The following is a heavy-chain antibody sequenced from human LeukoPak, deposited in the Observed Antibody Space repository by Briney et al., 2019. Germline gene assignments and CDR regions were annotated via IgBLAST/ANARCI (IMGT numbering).Heavy chain of an antibody. CDR3: ARVGRAVAGHFDY. V-gene: IGHV3-23*01. CDR1: GFTFSSYA. CDR2: ISGSGGST. Sequence: GGSLRLSCAASGFTFSSYAMSWVRQAPGKGLEWVSAISGSGGSTYYADSVKGRFTISRHNSKNTLYLQMNSLRAEDTAVYYCARVGRAVAGHFDYWGQGTLVTVSS. D-gene: IGHD6-19*01. J-gene: IGHJ4*02.